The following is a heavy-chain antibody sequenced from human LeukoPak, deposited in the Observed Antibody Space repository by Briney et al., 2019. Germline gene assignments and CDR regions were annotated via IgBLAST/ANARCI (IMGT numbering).Heavy chain of an antibody. CDR3: ARGGLADPAYDY. D-gene: IGHD6-19*01. Sequence: GRSLRLSCAASGFTFSSYAMHWVRQAPGKGLEWVAVISYDGSNKYYADSVKGRFTISRDNSKNTLYLQMNSLRAEDTAVYYCARGGLADPAYDYWGREPWSPSPQ. J-gene: IGHJ4*02. CDR2: ISYDGSNK. CDR1: GFTFSSYA. V-gene: IGHV3-30-3*01.